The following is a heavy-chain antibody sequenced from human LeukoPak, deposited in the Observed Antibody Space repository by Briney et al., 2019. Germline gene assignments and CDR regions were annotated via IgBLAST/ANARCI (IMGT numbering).Heavy chain of an antibody. CDR2: INHSGST. J-gene: IGHJ3*02. Sequence: PSETLSLTCTVSGGSISSSSYYWGWIRQPPGKGLEWIGEINHSGSTNYNPSLKSRVTISVDTSKNQFSLKLSSVTAADTAVYYCAASRHRPQGRPLGLVRRAFDIWGQGTMVTVSS. CDR3: AASRHRPQGRPLGLVRRAFDI. V-gene: IGHV4-39*07. D-gene: IGHD6-19*01. CDR1: GGSISSSSYY.